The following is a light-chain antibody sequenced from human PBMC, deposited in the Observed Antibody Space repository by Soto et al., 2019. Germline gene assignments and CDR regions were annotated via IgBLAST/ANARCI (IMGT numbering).Light chain of an antibody. J-gene: IGLJ1*01. CDR1: TSDVGGYNY. V-gene: IGLV2-14*01. Sequence: QPASVAGSPGQSITSSCTGTTSDVGGYNYVCWYQQHPGKAPKLMIYEVSNRPSGVSTRFSGSKSGNTASLTISGLQAEDEADYYCSSYTSSSTLYVLGTGTRSPS. CDR2: EVS. CDR3: SSYTSSSTLYV.